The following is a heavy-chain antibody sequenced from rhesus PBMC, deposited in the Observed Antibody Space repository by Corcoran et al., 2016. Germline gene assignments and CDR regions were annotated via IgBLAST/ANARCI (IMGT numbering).Heavy chain of an antibody. Sequence: QVQLQESGPGVVKPSETLSLTCAVSGGSISDSYRWSWIRQPPGKGLEWIGYLYGSTTSTHDHPPLKSRGTSSKDTSKNPFSLKLSSVTAADTAVYYWARTPWGLGYVDYWGQGVLVTVSS. CDR1: GGSISDSYR. CDR2: LYGSTTST. D-gene: IGHD3-3*01. V-gene: IGHV4S10*01. CDR3: ARTPWGLGYVDY. J-gene: IGHJ4*01.